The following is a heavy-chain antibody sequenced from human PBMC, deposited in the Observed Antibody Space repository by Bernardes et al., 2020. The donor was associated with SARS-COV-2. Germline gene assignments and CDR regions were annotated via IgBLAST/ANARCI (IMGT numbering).Heavy chain of an antibody. J-gene: IGHJ4*02. D-gene: IGHD4-17*01. CDR1: GVTVSRYG. CDR3: AKDRNNYGDLYYFDY. V-gene: IGHV3-30*18. CDR2: ISYDGSNK. Sequence: GGSLSLSCAASGVTVSRYGMHWVRPAPGKGLEWVAVISYDGSNKYYADSVKGRFTISRDNSKNTLYLQMNSLRAEDTAVYYCAKDRNNYGDLYYFDYWGQGTLVTVSS.